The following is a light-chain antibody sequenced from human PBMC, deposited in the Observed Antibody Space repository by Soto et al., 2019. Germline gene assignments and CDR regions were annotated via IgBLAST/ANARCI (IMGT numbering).Light chain of an antibody. V-gene: IGKV3-20*01. CDR3: QQYGSSLSWT. Sequence: EIVLTQSPGTVSLSPGESATLSCRASQSVSSYLAWYQQKPGQAPRLLIYAATIRATGIPDRFSGSGSGTDFTLTISRLEPEDFAVYYCQQYGSSLSWTFGQGTKVDI. J-gene: IGKJ1*01. CDR2: AAT. CDR1: QSVSSY.